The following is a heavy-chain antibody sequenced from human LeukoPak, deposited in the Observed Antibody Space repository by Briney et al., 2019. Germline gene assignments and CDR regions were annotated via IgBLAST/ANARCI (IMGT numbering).Heavy chain of an antibody. D-gene: IGHD4-17*01. V-gene: IGHV3-30-3*01. J-gene: IGHJ4*02. Sequence: PGGSLRLSCAASGFTFSSYAMHWVRQAPGKGLEWVAVISYDGSNKYYADSVKGRFTISRDNSKNTLYLQMNSLRAEDTAVYYCARDEYGDWGQGTLVTVSS. CDR3: ARDEYGD. CDR2: ISYDGSNK. CDR1: GFTFSSYA.